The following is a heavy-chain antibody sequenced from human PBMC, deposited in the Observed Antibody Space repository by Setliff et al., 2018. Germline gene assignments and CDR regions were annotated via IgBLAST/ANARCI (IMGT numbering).Heavy chain of an antibody. CDR2: IIPIFGTT. V-gene: IGHV1-69*13. Sequence: GASVKVSCKASGGTFNTYAISWVRQAPGQGLEWMGGIIPIFGTTNYAQKFQGRVTITADESTSTAYMELSSLRSGDTAVYYCARDFLGIHIDHGNALDDYWGQGTLVTVSS. CDR1: GGTFNTYA. J-gene: IGHJ4*02. D-gene: IGHD4-17*01. CDR3: ARDFLGIHIDHGNALDDY.